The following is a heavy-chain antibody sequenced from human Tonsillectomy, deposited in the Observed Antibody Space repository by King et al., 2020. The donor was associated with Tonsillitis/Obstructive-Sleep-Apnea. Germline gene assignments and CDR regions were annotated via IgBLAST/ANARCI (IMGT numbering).Heavy chain of an antibody. J-gene: IGHJ4*02. D-gene: IGHD2-21*02. CDR1: GFIFSNYN. V-gene: IGHV3-21*06. CDR2: ISGNGNFK. Sequence: VQLVESGGGLVKPGGSPRLSCAASGFIFSNYNMYWVRQAPGKGPEWVSSISGNGNFKYYADSVKGRFTISRDNTQNSLFLQMNSLRAEDTAVYYCARAGLTTIPQDFDSWGQGTLVTVSS. CDR3: ARAGLTTIPQDFDS.